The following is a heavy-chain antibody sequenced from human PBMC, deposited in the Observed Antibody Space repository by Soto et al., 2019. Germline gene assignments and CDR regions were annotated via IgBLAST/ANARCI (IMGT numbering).Heavy chain of an antibody. CDR2: IYSGGST. V-gene: IGHV3-66*01. CDR1: GFTVSSNY. CDR3: AREDYYYYYMDV. Sequence: GGSLRLSCAASGFTVSSNYMIWVRQATGKGLEWVSVIYSGGSTYYADSVKGRFTISRDNSKNTLYLQMNSLRAEDTAVYYCAREDYYYYYMDVWGKGTTVTVSS. J-gene: IGHJ6*03.